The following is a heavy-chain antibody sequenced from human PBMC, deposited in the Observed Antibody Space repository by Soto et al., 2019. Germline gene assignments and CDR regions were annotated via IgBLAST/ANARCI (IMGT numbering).Heavy chain of an antibody. Sequence: ASVKVSCKASGYTFTSYYMHWVRQAPGQGLEWMGIINPSGGSTSYAQKFQGRVTMTRDTSTSTVYMELSSLSSEDTAVYYCAREANWNYLWRRGPLDYWGQGTLVTVSS. J-gene: IGHJ4*02. CDR3: AREANWNYLWRRGPLDY. CDR2: INPSGGST. CDR1: GYTFTSYY. D-gene: IGHD1-7*01. V-gene: IGHV1-46*01.